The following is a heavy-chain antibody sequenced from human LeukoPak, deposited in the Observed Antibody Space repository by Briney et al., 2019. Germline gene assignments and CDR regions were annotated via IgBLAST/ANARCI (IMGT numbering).Heavy chain of an antibody. CDR3: AKDGSSGYFQSRYYFDY. J-gene: IGHJ4*02. V-gene: IGHV3-23*01. Sequence: GGSLRLSCAAAGFTFSSYAMSWVRQAPGKGLEWVSAISGSGGSTYYADSVKGRFTISRDNSKNTLYLQMNSLRAEDTAVYYCAKDGSSGYFQSRYYFDYWGQGTLVT. CDR1: GFTFSSYA. D-gene: IGHD3-22*01. CDR2: ISGSGGST.